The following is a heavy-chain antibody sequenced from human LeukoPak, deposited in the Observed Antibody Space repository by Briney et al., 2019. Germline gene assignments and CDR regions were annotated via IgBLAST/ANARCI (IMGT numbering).Heavy chain of an antibody. CDR1: GFTFSSYA. CDR3: AKDRIPPTYYYDSSGSFALTD. Sequence: PGGSLRLSCAASGFTFSSYAMHWVRQAPGKGLEWVAVISYDGSNKYYADSVKGRFTISRDNSKNTLYLQMNSLRAEDTAVYYCAKDRIPPTYYYDSSGSFALTDWGQGTLVTVSS. V-gene: IGHV3-30-3*01. J-gene: IGHJ4*02. D-gene: IGHD3-22*01. CDR2: ISYDGSNK.